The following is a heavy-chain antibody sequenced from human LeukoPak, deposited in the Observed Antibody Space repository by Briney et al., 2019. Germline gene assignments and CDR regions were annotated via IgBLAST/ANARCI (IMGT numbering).Heavy chain of an antibody. CDR3: ASSGNYYFTLDY. CDR1: GGSISSSSYY. Sequence: SETLSLTCTVSGGSISSSSYYWGWIRQPPGKGLEWIGYIYYSGSTNYNPSPKSRVTISVDTSKNQFSLKLTSVTAADTAVYYCASSGNYYFTLDYWGQGTLVTVSS. CDR2: IYYSGST. J-gene: IGHJ4*02. V-gene: IGHV4-61*05. D-gene: IGHD3-10*01.